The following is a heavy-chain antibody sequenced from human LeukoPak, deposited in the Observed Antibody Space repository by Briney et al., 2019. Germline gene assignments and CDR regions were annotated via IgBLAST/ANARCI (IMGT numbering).Heavy chain of an antibody. D-gene: IGHD6-13*01. CDR2: ISGSGGST. V-gene: IGHV3-23*01. CDR1: GFTFSSYA. J-gene: IGHJ4*02. CDR3: ARVRTAGTGGNVFDY. Sequence: GGSLRLSCAASGFTFSSYAMSWVRQAPGKGLEWVSAISGSGGSTYYADSVKGRFTISRDNAKNSLYLQMNSLRAEDTAVYYCARVRTAGTGGNVFDYWGQGTQVTVSS.